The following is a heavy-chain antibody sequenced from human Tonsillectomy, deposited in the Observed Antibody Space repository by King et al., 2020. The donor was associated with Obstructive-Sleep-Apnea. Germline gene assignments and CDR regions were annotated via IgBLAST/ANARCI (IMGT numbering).Heavy chain of an antibody. Sequence: VQLQESGPGLVKPSETLSLTCTVSGYSINTGYFWGWIRQPPGKGLEWIGNVYHTGNTYCNPSLKSRVTISVDTSKNQFSLNVSSVTAADTAVYYCAAGEVTVKTLDAFDIWGQGTMVTVSS. CDR3: AAGEVTVKTLDAFDI. D-gene: IGHD4-17*01. CDR2: VYHTGNT. J-gene: IGHJ3*02. CDR1: GYSINTGYF. V-gene: IGHV4-38-2*02.